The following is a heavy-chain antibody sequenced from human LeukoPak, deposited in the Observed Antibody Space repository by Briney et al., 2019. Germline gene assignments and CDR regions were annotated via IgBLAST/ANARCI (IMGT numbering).Heavy chain of an antibody. CDR3: ARLSAGGLYYCYYYMDV. Sequence: GGSLRLSCAASGFTFSSYWMSWVRQAPGKGLEWVANIKQDGSEKYYVDSVKGRFTISRDNAKNSLYLQMNSLRAEDTAVYYCARLSAGGLYYCYYYMDVWGKGTTVTVSS. CDR2: IKQDGSEK. J-gene: IGHJ6*03. V-gene: IGHV3-7*01. CDR1: GFTFSSYW. D-gene: IGHD3-10*01.